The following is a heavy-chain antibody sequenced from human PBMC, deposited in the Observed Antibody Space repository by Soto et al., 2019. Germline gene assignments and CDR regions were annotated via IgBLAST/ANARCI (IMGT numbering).Heavy chain of an antibody. CDR3: AWPFSSPWPYLAY. Sequence: ASVKVSCKASGYTFTSYGSSWVRHAPGQGLEWMGWISAYNGNTNYAQKLQGRVTMTTDTSTSTAYMELRSLTSDDTAVYCCAWPFSSPWPYLAYWGQGTLVPVSS. V-gene: IGHV1-18*01. J-gene: IGHJ4*02. CDR1: GYTFTSYG. CDR2: ISAYNGNT. D-gene: IGHD6-19*01.